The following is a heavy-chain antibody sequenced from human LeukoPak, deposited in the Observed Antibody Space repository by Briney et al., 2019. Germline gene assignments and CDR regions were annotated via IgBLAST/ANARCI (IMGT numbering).Heavy chain of an antibody. J-gene: IGHJ6*02. CDR2: ISGSGGST. CDR3: AKDGEIAAAGYYYYGMDV. CDR1: GFTFSSYA. Sequence: GGSLRLSCAASGFTFSSYAMSWVRQAPGKGLEWVSAISGSGGSTYYADSVKGRFTISRDNSKNTRYLQMNSLRAEDTAVYYCAKDGEIAAAGYYYYGMDVWGQGTTVTASS. D-gene: IGHD6-13*01. V-gene: IGHV3-23*01.